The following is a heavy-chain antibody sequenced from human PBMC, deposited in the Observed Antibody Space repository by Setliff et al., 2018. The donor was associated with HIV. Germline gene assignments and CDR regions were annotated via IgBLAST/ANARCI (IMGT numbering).Heavy chain of an antibody. CDR3: ARDSIAAAGKFTFDY. J-gene: IGHJ4*02. Sequence: KPSETLSLTCTVSGGSISSHYWSWIRQPPGKGLEWIGSIYYSGSTNYNPSLKSRVTISVDTSKNQFSLKLSSVTAADTAVYYCARDSIAAAGKFTFDYWGQGTLVTVSS. D-gene: IGHD6-13*01. CDR2: IYYSGST. CDR1: GGSISSHY. V-gene: IGHV4-59*11.